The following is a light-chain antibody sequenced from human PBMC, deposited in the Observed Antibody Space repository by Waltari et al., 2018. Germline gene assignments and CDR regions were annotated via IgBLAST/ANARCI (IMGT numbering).Light chain of an antibody. CDR3: SSYRSSFTYVV. CDR2: DVS. Sequence: QSALTQPASVSGSPGQSITISCTGTSRDIGGFHYFSWYQQHPGKAPKLMIYDVSNRPSGVSNRFSGSKSGNTASLTISGLQAEDEADYYCSSYRSSFTYVVFGGGTKLTVL. CDR1: SRDIGGFHY. V-gene: IGLV2-14*03. J-gene: IGLJ2*01.